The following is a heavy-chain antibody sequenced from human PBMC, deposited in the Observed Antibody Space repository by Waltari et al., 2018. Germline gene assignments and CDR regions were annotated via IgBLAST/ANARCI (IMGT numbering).Heavy chain of an antibody. J-gene: IGHJ4*02. D-gene: IGHD3-22*01. CDR3: ARIWYYDSSGYHPFFDY. CDR2: IDWDDDK. V-gene: IGHV2-70*15. Sequence: QVTLRESGPALVKPTQTLSLTCPFSGFSLSTSGMCVSWIRQPPGKALEWLARIDWDDDKYYSTSLKTRLTISKDTSKNQVVLTMTNMDPVDTATYYCARIWYYDSSGYHPFFDYWGQGTLVTVSS. CDR1: GFSLSTSGMC.